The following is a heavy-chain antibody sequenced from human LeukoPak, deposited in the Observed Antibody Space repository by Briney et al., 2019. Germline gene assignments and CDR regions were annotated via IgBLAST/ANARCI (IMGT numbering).Heavy chain of an antibody. J-gene: IGHJ4*02. CDR2: ISSSSSTI. CDR3: ARDAPYDYVWGSYRPMDY. Sequence: GGSLRLSCAASGFTFSSYAMSWVRQAPGKAVEWVSYISSSSSTIYYADSVKGRFTISRDNAKNSLYLQMNSLRAEDTAVYYCARDAPYDYVWGSYRPMDYWGQGTLVTVSS. CDR1: GFTFSSYA. D-gene: IGHD3-16*02. V-gene: IGHV3-48*01.